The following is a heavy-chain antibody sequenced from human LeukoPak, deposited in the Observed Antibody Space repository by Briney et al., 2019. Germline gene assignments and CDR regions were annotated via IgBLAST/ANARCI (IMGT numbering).Heavy chain of an antibody. CDR1: GFIFSSYT. CDR2: ISGSGAST. D-gene: IGHD2-15*01. CDR3: AKGYCSGDSCYSDY. V-gene: IGHV3-23*01. J-gene: IGHJ4*02. Sequence: PGGSLRLSCAASGFIFSSYTMSWVRQAPGKGLEWVSAISGSGASTFYADSVKGRFTISRDNSKNTLCLQMNSLRAEDTAVYYCAKGYCSGDSCYSDYWGQGTLVTVSS.